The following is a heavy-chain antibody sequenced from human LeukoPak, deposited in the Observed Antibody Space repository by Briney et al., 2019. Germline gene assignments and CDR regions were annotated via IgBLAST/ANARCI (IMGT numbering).Heavy chain of an antibody. CDR2: IYYSGST. V-gene: IGHV4-38-2*02. Sequence: PSETLSLTCTVSGYSISSGYYWGWIRQPPGKGLEWIGSIYYSGSTYYNPSLKSRVTISVDTSKNQFSLKLSSVTAADTAVYYCASIVVVPAASDAFDIWGQGTMVTVSS. J-gene: IGHJ3*02. CDR3: ASIVVVPAASDAFDI. D-gene: IGHD2-2*01. CDR1: GYSISSGYY.